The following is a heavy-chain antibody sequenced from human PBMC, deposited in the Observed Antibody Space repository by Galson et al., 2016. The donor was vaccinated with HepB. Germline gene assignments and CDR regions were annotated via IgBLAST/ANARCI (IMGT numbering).Heavy chain of an antibody. V-gene: IGHV1-2*04. CDR3: ATSTGYRSGWGAFDI. D-gene: IGHD6-25*01. J-gene: IGHJ3*02. Sequence: SCKASGDTFTGYYIHWVRQAPGQGLEWMARLSANSGATNYAQKFQGWVTMTRDTSISTAYMQLTSLTSDATAIYYCATSTGYRSGWGAFDIWGQGTMVTVSS. CDR2: LSANSGAT. CDR1: GDTFTGYY.